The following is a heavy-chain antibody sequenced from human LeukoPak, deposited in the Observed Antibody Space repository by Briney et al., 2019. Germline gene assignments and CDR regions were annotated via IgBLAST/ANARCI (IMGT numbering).Heavy chain of an antibody. CDR1: GFTFSSYA. CDR2: ISGSGGST. J-gene: IGHJ4*02. Sequence: GGSLRLSCAASGFTFSSYAMSWARQARGKGLEWVSAISGSGGSTYYADSVKGRFTISRDNSKNTLYLQMNSLRAEDTAVYYCAKEQLWFGELLPHWGQGTLVTVSS. V-gene: IGHV3-23*01. CDR3: AKEQLWFGELLPH. D-gene: IGHD3-10*01.